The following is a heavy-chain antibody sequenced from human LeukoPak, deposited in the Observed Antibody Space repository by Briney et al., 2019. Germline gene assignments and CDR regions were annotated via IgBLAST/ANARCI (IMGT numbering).Heavy chain of an antibody. Sequence: GGSLRLSCAASGFTFSDYYMSWLRQAPGKGREWVSYISSSSSYTNYADSVKGRFTISRDNAKNSLYLQMNSLRAEDTAVYYCAMLSVDTAMAPGDFFDYWGQGTLVTVSS. V-gene: IGHV3-11*03. CDR1: GFTFSDYY. D-gene: IGHD5-18*01. J-gene: IGHJ4*02. CDR2: ISSSSSYT. CDR3: AMLSVDTAMAPGDFFDY.